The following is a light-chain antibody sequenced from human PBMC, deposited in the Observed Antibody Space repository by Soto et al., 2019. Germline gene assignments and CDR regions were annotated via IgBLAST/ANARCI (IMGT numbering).Light chain of an antibody. Sequence: DIQLTQSPSTLSASVGDRVSITCRASQSISGGLAWYQKKPEKAPRLLIYDASNLQSGVPSTFSGSGSGTELTLTISNLHLEDFATYYCQQYNTDSPWTFGQGTKVEIK. CDR1: QSISGG. CDR2: DAS. V-gene: IGKV1-5*01. CDR3: QQYNTDSPWT. J-gene: IGKJ1*01.